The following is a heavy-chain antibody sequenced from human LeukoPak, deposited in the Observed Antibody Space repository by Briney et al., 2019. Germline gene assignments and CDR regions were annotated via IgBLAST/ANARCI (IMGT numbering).Heavy chain of an antibody. V-gene: IGHV1-2*02. CDR3: ARVARRYSTMVRGAPSGGY. D-gene: IGHD3-10*01. CDR2: VNPNSGGT. CDR1: GYTFTGYY. Sequence: ASVKVSCKASGYTFTGYYMHWVREAPGQGLVWVGWVNPNSGGTNYAQKFQGRVTMTRDTSISTAYMELSRLRSDDTAVYYCARVARRYSTMVRGAPSGGYWGQGTLVTVSS. J-gene: IGHJ4*02.